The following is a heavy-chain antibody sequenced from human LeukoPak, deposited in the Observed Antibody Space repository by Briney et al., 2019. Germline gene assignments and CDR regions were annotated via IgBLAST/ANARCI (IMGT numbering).Heavy chain of an antibody. J-gene: IGHJ6*03. CDR2: MSYDGNNK. V-gene: IGHV3-30-3*01. CDR1: GFTFSSYA. Sequence: GGSLRLSCAASGFTFSSYAMHWVRQAPGKGLEWVAVMSYDGNNKYYADSVKGRFTISRDNSKNTLYLQMNSLRAEDTAVYYCAGDKGGGYYMDVWGKGTTVTVSS. CDR3: AGDKGGGYYMDV. D-gene: IGHD6-25*01.